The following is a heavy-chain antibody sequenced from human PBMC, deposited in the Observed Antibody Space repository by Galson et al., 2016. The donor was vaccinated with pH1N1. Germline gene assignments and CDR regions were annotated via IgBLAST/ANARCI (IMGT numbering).Heavy chain of an antibody. V-gene: IGHV5-51*01. D-gene: IGHD5-12*01. CDR3: ARLAGSGYKPTYFDR. CDR2: IYPRDSDT. J-gene: IGHJ2*01. Sequence: QSGAEVKKPGESVKISCKGSGYSFSTSWIGWVRQMPGKGLEWMGIIYPRDSDTHYSPSFQGQVTISADNSISTAYLQWSSLQASDTAMFFCARLAGSGYKPTYFDRWGRGILVSVSS. CDR1: GYSFSTSW.